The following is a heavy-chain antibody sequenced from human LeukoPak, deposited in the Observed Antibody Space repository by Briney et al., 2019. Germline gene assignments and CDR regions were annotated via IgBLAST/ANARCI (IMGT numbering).Heavy chain of an antibody. CDR2: MKHDGSEE. CDR1: GFIFETYW. Sequence: GGSLRLSWAASGFIFETYWMNWVRQVPGEGLEWVANMKHDGSEEYYVESVKGRFIISRDNATKLLYLQMNSLRAEDTAIYYCARKAAGWGVLDHWGQGLLVTVSS. D-gene: IGHD3-10*01. CDR3: ARKAAGWGVLDH. J-gene: IGHJ4*02. V-gene: IGHV3-7*03.